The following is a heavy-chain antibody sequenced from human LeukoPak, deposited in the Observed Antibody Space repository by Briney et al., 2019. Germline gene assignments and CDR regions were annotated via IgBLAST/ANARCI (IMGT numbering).Heavy chain of an antibody. CDR1: GVPFRSYS. J-gene: IGHJ4*02. CDR3: ARDRYYDSSGYDAFDY. Sequence: GGSLRLSCAASGVPFRSYSMNWARQAPGKGLEWVSYVCSSSSTIYYADSVKGRFTISRDNAKNSLYLQMNSLRAEDTAVYYCARDRYYDSSGYDAFDYWGQGTLVTVSS. CDR2: VCSSSSTI. D-gene: IGHD3-22*01. V-gene: IGHV3-48*01.